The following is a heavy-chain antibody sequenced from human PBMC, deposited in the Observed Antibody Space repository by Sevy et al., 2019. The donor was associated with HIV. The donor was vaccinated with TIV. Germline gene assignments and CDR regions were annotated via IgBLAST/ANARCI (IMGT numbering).Heavy chain of an antibody. J-gene: IGHJ4*02. V-gene: IGHV3-11*01. CDR3: ARAGGSWALRY. CDR2: ISGSGNTF. Sequence: GGSLRLSCAASGFIFSDYYMSWIRQAPGKGLEWVSYISGSGNTFYYTDSVKGRFTISRDNAKDSLYLQMNSLRAEDTAVYYCARAGGSWALRYWGQGSLVTVSS. CDR1: GFIFSDYY. D-gene: IGHD1-26*01.